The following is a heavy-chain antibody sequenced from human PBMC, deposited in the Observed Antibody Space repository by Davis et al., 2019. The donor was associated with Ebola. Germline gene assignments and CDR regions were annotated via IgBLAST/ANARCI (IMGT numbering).Heavy chain of an antibody. D-gene: IGHD2-15*01. Sequence: GESLKISCAASGFTFSNYAMHWVRQAPGKGLEYVSAISSNGGSAYYANSVKGRFTISRDNSKNTLYLQMNSLRAEDTAVYYCARDLGYCSGGSCLVYYYYGMDVWGQGTTVTVSS. CDR2: ISSNGGSA. CDR1: GFTFSNYA. V-gene: IGHV3-64*01. CDR3: ARDLGYCSGGSCLVYYYYGMDV. J-gene: IGHJ6*02.